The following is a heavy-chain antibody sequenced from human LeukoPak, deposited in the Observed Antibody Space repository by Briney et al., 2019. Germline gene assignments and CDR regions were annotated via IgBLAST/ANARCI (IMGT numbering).Heavy chain of an antibody. D-gene: IGHD6-13*01. J-gene: IGHJ4*02. CDR3: ARPFNSSSWNFDY. V-gene: IGHV4-39*01. CDR1: GGSISSSSYY. Sequence: SETLSLTCTVSGGSISSSSYYWGWIRQPPGKGLEWIGSIYYSGSTYYNPSLKSRVTISVDTSKNQFSLKLSSVTAADTAVYYCARPFNSSSWNFDYWGQGTLVTVSS. CDR2: IYYSGST.